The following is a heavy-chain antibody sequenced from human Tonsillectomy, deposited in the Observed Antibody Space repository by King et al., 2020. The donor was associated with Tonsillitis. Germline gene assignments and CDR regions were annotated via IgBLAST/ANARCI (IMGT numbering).Heavy chain of an antibody. D-gene: IGHD6-19*01. CDR1: GGTFSSYA. V-gene: IGHV1-69*04. CDR3: ARDRAVAAPDAFDI. Sequence: QLVQSGAEVKKPGSSVKVSCKASGGTFSSYAISWVRQAPGQGLEWMGRIIPILGIANYEQKFQGRVTITADKSTSTAYMELSSLRSEDTAVYYCARDRAVAAPDAFDIWGQGTMVTVSS. CDR2: IIPILGIA. J-gene: IGHJ3*02.